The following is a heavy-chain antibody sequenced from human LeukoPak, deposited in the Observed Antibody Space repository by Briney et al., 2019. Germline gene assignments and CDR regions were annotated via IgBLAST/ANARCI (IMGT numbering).Heavy chain of an antibody. CDR1: GGSFSGYY. V-gene: IGHV4-34*01. J-gene: IGHJ4*02. Sequence: ETLSLTCAVYGGSFSGYYWSWIRQPPGXGLEWIGKINHSGSTDYNPSLKSRVTISVDTSKNQFSLKLSSVTAADTAVYYCARGDRITMVRGANRKYYFDYWGQGTLVTVSS. CDR2: INHSGST. CDR3: ARGDRITMVRGANRKYYFDY. D-gene: IGHD3-10*01.